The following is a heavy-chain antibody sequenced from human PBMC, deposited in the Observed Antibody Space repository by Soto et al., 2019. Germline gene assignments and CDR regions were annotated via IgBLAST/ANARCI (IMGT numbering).Heavy chain of an antibody. D-gene: IGHD3-16*01. CDR3: ARVADYVWGSPTSLYYYYGVDV. Sequence: SVKVSCKASGGTFSSYAISWVRQAPGQGLEWMGGIIPIFGTANYAQKFQGRVTITADKSTSTAYMELSSLRSEDTAVYYCARVADYVWGSPTSLYYYYGVDVWGQGTTVTVSS. CDR1: GGTFSSYA. CDR2: IIPIFGTA. J-gene: IGHJ6*02. V-gene: IGHV1-69*06.